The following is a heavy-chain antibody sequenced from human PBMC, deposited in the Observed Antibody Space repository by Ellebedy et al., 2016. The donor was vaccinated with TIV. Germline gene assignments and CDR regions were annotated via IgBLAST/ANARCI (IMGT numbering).Heavy chain of an antibody. CDR1: GGSISSSSYY. D-gene: IGHD1-26*01. J-gene: IGHJ4*02. CDR3: ARGASLNYFDY. CDR2: IYYSGIT. V-gene: IGHV4-39*07. Sequence: SETLSLTCTVSGGSISSSSYYWGWIRQPPGKGLEWIGSIYYSGITYYNPSLKSRVTISVDTSKNQFSLKLSSVTAADTAVYYCARGASLNYFDYWGQGTLVTVSS.